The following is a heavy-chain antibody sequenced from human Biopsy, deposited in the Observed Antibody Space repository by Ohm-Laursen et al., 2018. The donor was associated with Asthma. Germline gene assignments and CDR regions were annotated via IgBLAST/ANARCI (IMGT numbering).Heavy chain of an antibody. Sequence: ASVKVSCKCSRDIFSSYGFSWVRQAPGQGLEWMGRINPNSGGTNYAQKFQGRVTMTRDTSISTAYMELSRLRSDDTAVYYCAREGITGTTAWFDPWGQGTLVTVSS. V-gene: IGHV1-2*06. CDR1: RDIFSSYG. CDR3: AREGITGTTAWFDP. D-gene: IGHD1-7*01. CDR2: INPNSGGT. J-gene: IGHJ5*02.